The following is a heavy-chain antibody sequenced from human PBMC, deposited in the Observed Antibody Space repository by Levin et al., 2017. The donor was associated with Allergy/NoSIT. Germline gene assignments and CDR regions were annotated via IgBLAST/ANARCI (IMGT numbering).Heavy chain of an antibody. CDR1: GDSINSDTYY. Sequence: KPSETLSLTCTVSGDSINSDTYYWSWIRQPAGKGLEWIGRIYSSGGTDYNPSLTSRVTISVDRSKNQFSLKLNSVTAADTAVYYCARRKLGTTWFDPWGQGTLVTVSS. CDR2: IYSSGGT. CDR3: ARRKLGTTWFDP. D-gene: IGHD1-1*01. V-gene: IGHV4-61*02. J-gene: IGHJ5*02.